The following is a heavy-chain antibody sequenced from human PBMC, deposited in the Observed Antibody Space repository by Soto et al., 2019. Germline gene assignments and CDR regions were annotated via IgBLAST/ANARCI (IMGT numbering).Heavy chain of an antibody. CDR3: AREDSVLIPAAQPSSFDS. J-gene: IGHJ4*02. V-gene: IGHV1-18*01. CDR1: GYSFMKYG. CDR2: ISPYSGYT. Sequence: ASVKVSCKGFGYSFMKYGINWVRQAPGQGLEWVGWISPYSGYTHSAQKFHGRLTLTTDTAASTAYMELRILRSADTALYYCAREDSVLIPAAQPSSFDSWGQGTLVTVYS. D-gene: IGHD2-2*01.